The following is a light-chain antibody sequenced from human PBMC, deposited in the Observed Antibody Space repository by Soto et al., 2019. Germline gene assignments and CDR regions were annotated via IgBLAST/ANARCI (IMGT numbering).Light chain of an antibody. Sequence: QSVLTQPPSASGSPGQSVTISCTGTSSDVGGYNYVSWYQQHPVKAPKLMIYEVSKRPSGVPDRFSGSKSGNTASLTVSGLQAEDEADYYCSSYAGSNHYVFGTGTKLTVL. CDR2: EVS. CDR1: SSDVGGYNY. CDR3: SSYAGSNHYV. V-gene: IGLV2-8*01. J-gene: IGLJ1*01.